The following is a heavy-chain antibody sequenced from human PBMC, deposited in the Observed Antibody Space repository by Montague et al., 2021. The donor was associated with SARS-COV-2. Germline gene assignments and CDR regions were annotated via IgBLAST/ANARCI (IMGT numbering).Heavy chain of an antibody. V-gene: IGHV4-34*01. D-gene: IGHD2-2*01. Sequence: SETLSLTCAVYGGSFSGYYWSWIRQPPGKGLEWIGEINHSGSTNYNPSLKSRVIISVDTSKNQFSLKLSSVTAADTAVHYCTREGYQVLWSDYYYYGMDVWGQGTTVTVSS. CDR3: TREGYQVLWSDYYYYGMDV. J-gene: IGHJ6*02. CDR2: INHSGST. CDR1: GGSFSGYY.